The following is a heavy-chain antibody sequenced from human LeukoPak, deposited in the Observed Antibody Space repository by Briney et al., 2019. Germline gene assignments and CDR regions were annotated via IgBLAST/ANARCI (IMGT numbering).Heavy chain of an antibody. V-gene: IGHV1-69*13. J-gene: IGHJ3*02. CDR2: IIPIFGTA. CDR3: ARAYCGGDCYSPRDAFDI. CDR1: GGTFSSYA. Sequence: ASVKVSCKASGGTFSSYAISWVRQAPGQGLERMGGIIPIFGTANYAQKFQGRVTITADESTSTAYLELSSLRSEDTAVYYCARAYCGGDCYSPRDAFDIWGQGTMVTVSS. D-gene: IGHD2-21*01.